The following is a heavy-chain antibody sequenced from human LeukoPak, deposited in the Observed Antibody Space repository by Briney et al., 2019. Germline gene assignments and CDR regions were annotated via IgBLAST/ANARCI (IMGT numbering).Heavy chain of an antibody. CDR2: IYYSGST. CDR3: ARDKGDEAFDI. Sequence: SETLSLTCTVSGGSISSSSYYWGWIRQPPGKGLEWIGSIYYSGSTYYNPSLKSRVTISVDTSKNQFSLKLSSVTAADTAVYYCARDKGDEAFDIWGQGTMVTVSS. CDR1: GGSISSSSYY. V-gene: IGHV4-39*07. J-gene: IGHJ3*02. D-gene: IGHD2-21*02.